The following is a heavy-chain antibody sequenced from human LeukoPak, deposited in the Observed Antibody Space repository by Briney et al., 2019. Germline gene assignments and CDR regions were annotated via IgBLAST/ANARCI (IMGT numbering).Heavy chain of an antibody. D-gene: IGHD3-16*01. Sequence: PGRSLRLSCAASGLSFSNFGMHWVRQAPGKGLEWVGVISYDGTNKYYADSVEGRFTISRDNSKNTLNLQMNSLRVEDTAVYYCAKPKGGAFDVWGQGTMVTVSS. V-gene: IGHV3-30*18. J-gene: IGHJ3*01. CDR1: GLSFSNFG. CDR3: AKPKGGAFDV. CDR2: ISYDGTNK.